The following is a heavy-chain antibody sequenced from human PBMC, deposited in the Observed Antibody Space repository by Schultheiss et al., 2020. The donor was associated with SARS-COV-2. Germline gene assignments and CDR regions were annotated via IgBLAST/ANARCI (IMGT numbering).Heavy chain of an antibody. J-gene: IGHJ6*02. CDR2: INSDGGIT. Sequence: GGSLRLSCAASGFTFSSYEMNWVRQAPGKGLVWVSRINSDGGITTYADSVKGRFTISRDNAKNSLYLQMNSLRAEDTALYYCAKDILTGYYGHGGMDVWGQGTTVTVSS. V-gene: IGHV3-74*01. CDR1: GFTFSSYE. CDR3: AKDILTGYYGHGGMDV. D-gene: IGHD3-9*01.